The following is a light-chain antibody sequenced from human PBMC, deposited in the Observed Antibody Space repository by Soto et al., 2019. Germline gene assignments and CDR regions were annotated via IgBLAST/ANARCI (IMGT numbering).Light chain of an antibody. CDR3: QQSSNTPRYANS. V-gene: IGKV1-39*01. Sequence: DIQMTQSPSSLSASVGDRVTITCRASQTIISYLNWYQQKPGKAPKLLIYGASNLQSGVPSRFSGSASGTEFTLTISSLQPEDFATYYCQQSSNTPRYANSFGQGTRLEI. J-gene: IGKJ5*01. CDR2: GAS. CDR1: QTIISY.